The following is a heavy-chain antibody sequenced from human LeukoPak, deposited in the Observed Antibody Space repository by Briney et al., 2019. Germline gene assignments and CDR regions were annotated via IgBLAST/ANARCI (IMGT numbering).Heavy chain of an antibody. J-gene: IGHJ4*02. V-gene: IGHV3-74*01. CDR2: IKTDGSTT. D-gene: IGHD2-2*01. CDR3: ARGNQQLPRSTPDY. Sequence: TGGSLRLSCAVSGFTFSSSWMHWVRLAPGKGLVWVSHIKTDGSTTAYADSVKGRFTISRDNAKNTLYLQMNSLRAEDTGVYYCARGNQQLPRSTPDYWGQGTLVTVSS. CDR1: GFTFSSSW.